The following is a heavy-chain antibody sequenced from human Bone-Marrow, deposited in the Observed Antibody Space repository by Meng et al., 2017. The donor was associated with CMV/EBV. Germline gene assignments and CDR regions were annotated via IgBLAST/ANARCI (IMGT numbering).Heavy chain of an antibody. CDR2: MNHRRSA. D-gene: IGHD3-10*01. CDR1: GGSVSSGSYY. Sequence: SETLSLTCTVSGGSVSSGSYYWTWIRQPPGKGLEWIGEMNHRRSANYNPSLKSRATISVDKSKSQFSLKLNSLTAADTAVYYCSRGRGRLDYWGQGMLVTVSS. V-gene: IGHV4-61*01. CDR3: SRGRGRLDY. J-gene: IGHJ4*02.